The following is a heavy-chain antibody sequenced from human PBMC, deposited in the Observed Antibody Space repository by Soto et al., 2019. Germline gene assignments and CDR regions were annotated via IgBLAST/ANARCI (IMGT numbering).Heavy chain of an antibody. CDR3: SRERSRNDVSADDRPDY. V-gene: IGHV1-69*06. J-gene: IGHJ4*02. Sequence: SVKVSCKTCGDTFISYALSWVRQPPGQGGEGMVGIIPTIGTPSYPHKSQGRVPLAAAKSTSPAYTELSSLRHQDTAVYYWSRERSRNDVSADDRPDYWGQGTLVTVSS. D-gene: IGHD3-16*01. CDR1: GDTFISYA. CDR2: IIPTIGTP.